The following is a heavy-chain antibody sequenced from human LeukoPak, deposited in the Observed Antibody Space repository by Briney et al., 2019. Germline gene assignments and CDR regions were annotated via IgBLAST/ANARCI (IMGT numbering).Heavy chain of an antibody. V-gene: IGHV4-61*08. J-gene: IGHJ4*02. CDR1: GGSISSGGYY. Sequence: SETLSLTCTVSGGSISSGGYYWSWIRQPPGKGLEWIGYIYYSGSTNYNPSLKSRVTISVDTSKNQFSLKLSSVTAADTAVYYCARIAVGGSLDYWGQGTLVTVSS. CDR2: IYYSGST. D-gene: IGHD6-19*01. CDR3: ARIAVGGSLDY.